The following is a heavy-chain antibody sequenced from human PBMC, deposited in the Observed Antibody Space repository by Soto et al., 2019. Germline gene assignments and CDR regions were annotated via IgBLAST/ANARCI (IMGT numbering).Heavy chain of an antibody. D-gene: IGHD3-10*01. V-gene: IGHV1-69*01. J-gene: IGHJ6*02. CDR2: IIPIFGTA. CDR3: EGDQGNGSLGPMVRGGGYGMDV. CDR1: GGTFSSYA. Sequence: QVQLVQSGAEVKKPGSSVKVSCKASGGTFSSYAISWVRQAPGQGLEWMGGIIPIFGTANYAQKFQGRVTITGDESRSTDEMGLGSLGSEETAGDYCEGDQGNGSLGPMVRGGGYGMDVWGQGTTVTVSS.